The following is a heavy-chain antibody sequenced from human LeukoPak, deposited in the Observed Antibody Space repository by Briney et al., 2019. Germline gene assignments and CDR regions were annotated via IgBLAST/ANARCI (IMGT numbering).Heavy chain of an antibody. CDR2: INPNSGGT. CDR1: GYTFTGYY. CDR3: ARDRRIGLVTVFTGWPLKHVSGFDP. D-gene: IGHD2-8*02. J-gene: IGHJ5*02. V-gene: IGHV1-2*02. Sequence: ASVKVSCKASGYTFTGYYMHWVRQAPGQGLEWMGWINPNSGGTNYAQKFQGRVTMTRDTSISTAYMELSRLRSDDTAVYYCARDRRIGLVTVFTGWPLKHVSGFDPWGQGTLVTVSS.